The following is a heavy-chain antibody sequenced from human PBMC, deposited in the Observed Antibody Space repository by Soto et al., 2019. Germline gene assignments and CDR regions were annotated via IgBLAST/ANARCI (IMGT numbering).Heavy chain of an antibody. CDR1: GFTFTSYV. J-gene: IGHJ4*02. Sequence: EVQLLQSGGGLVQRGGSLRLSCAASGFTFTSYVMSWVRQAPGKGLEWVAGISGGGTNTFYADSVKGRFTISRDNARNTLILQMDRLRAEDTAIYYCAKDSNTYSSSLRRRYFDSWGQGTLVTVSS. V-gene: IGHV3-23*01. CDR3: AKDSNTYSSSLRRRYFDS. CDR2: ISGGGTNT. D-gene: IGHD4-4*01.